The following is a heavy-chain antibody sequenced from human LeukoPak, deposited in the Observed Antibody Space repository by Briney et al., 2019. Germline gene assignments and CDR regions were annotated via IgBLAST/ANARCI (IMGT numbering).Heavy chain of an antibody. CDR3: ARRNKGVTMVRGVITTPFDY. Sequence: TSETLSLTCAVSGGSISSSNWWSWVRQPPGRGLEWIGEIYHSGSTNYNPSLKSRVTISVDKPKNQFSLKLSSVTAADTAVYYCARRNKGVTMVRGVITTPFDYWGQGTLVTVSS. CDR2: IYHSGST. D-gene: IGHD3-10*01. CDR1: GGSISSSNW. J-gene: IGHJ4*02. V-gene: IGHV4-4*02.